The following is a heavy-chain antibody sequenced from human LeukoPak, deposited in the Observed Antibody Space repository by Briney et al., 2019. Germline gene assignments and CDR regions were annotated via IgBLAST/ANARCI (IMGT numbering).Heavy chain of an antibody. J-gene: IGHJ4*02. CDR2: MNPNSGNT. D-gene: IGHD1-26*01. Sequence: ASVKVSCKASGYTFTSYDINWVRQATGHGLEWMGWMNPNSGNTGYAQKFQGRVTITRNTSISTAYMELSSLRSEDTAVYYCARGSTWEHGDYWGQGTLVTGSS. CDR1: GYTFTSYD. V-gene: IGHV1-8*03. CDR3: ARGSTWEHGDY.